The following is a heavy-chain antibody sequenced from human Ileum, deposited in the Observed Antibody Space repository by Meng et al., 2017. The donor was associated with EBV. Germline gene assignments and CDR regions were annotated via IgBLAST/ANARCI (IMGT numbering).Heavy chain of an antibody. CDR3: ARDDCNSGYCLTY. CDR2: IWYDGSNK. J-gene: IGHJ4*02. V-gene: IGHV3-33*01. Sequence: HGHLVESGGGVVQPGRSLRLSCAASGFTFSNYGFHWVRQAPGKGLEWVALIWYDGSNKYYADSVKGRYTVSRDNSETTLYLQMDSLRAEDTAMYYCARDDCNSGYCLTYWGQGTLVTVSS. D-gene: IGHD2-21*02. CDR1: GFTFSNYG.